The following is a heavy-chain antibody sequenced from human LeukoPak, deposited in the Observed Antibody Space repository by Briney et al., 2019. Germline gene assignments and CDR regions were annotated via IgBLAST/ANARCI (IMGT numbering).Heavy chain of an antibody. J-gene: IGHJ6*03. CDR3: ARDRLMVRGIYYYYYMDV. CDR2: IYYSGST. V-gene: IGHV4-59*01. D-gene: IGHD3-10*01. CDR1: GGSISPYY. Sequence: PSETLSLTCIVSGGSISPYYWSWIRQPPGKGLEWIGYIYYSGSTNYNPSLKSRVTISVDTSKNQFSLKLSSVTAADTAVYYCARDRLMVRGIYYYYYMDVWGKGTTVTISS.